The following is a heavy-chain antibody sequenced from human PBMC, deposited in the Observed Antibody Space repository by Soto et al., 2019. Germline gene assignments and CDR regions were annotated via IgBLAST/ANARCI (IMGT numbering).Heavy chain of an antibody. D-gene: IGHD3-22*01. CDR1: GFTFSSYA. V-gene: IGHV3-23*01. CDR2: ISGSGGSP. Sequence: PGGSLRLSCAASGFTFSSYAMSWVRQAPGKGLEWVSAISGSGGSPYYADSVKGRFTISRDNSKNTLYLQMNGLRAEDTAVYYCAKDQSGYYYDSSGYYPFDYWGQGTLVTVSS. CDR3: AKDQSGYYYDSSGYYPFDY. J-gene: IGHJ4*02.